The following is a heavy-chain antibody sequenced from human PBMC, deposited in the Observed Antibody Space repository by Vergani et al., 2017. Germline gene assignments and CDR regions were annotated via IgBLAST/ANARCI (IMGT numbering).Heavy chain of an antibody. Sequence: QVQLVESGGGVVQPGRSLRLSCAASGFTFSSYGMHWVRQAPGKGLEWVAVISYDGSNKYYADSVKGRFTISRDNSKNTLYLQMNSLRAEDTAVYYCAKDPSSPTVTSDYYYYCGMDDWGQGTTVTVSS. CDR3: AKDPSSPTVTSDYYYYCGMDD. D-gene: IGHD4-11*01. V-gene: IGHV3-30*18. CDR2: ISYDGSNK. J-gene: IGHJ6*02. CDR1: GFTFSSYG.